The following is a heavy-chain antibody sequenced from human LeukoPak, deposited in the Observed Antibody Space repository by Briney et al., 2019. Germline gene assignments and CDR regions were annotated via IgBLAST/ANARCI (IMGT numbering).Heavy chain of an antibody. D-gene: IGHD1-26*01. CDR1: GGSISSHY. CDR3: ARSYGGSYYDLWFDP. Sequence: SETLSLTCSVSGGSISSHYWSWIRQSPGKGLEWIGYVYYTGSTNYNPSLESRVTTSVDTSKKQFSLKLTSMTAADTAIYYCARSYGGSYYDLWFDPWGEGTRVTVSS. J-gene: IGHJ5*02. V-gene: IGHV4-59*11. CDR2: VYYTGST.